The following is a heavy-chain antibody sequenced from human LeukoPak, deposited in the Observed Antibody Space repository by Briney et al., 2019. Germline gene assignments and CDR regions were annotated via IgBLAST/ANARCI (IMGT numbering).Heavy chain of an antibody. CDR2: IYYSGST. CDR3: SGQVSYYYGMDV. J-gene: IGHJ6*04. Sequence: PSETLSLTCAVSGGSVSSDSYYWSWIPQAPGLGLEWIGYIYYSGSTNYNPSLKSQVTISVDTSKNQFSLKLSSVTAADTAVYYCSGQVSYYYGMDVWGKGTTVTVSS. CDR1: GGSVSSDSYY. V-gene: IGHV4-61*01.